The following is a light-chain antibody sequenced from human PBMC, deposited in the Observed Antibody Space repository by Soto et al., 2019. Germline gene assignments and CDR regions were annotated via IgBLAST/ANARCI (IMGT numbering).Light chain of an antibody. CDR3: QQYGSSPWT. CDR2: GAS. J-gene: IGKJ1*01. CDR1: QSVSSSY. V-gene: IGKV3-20*01. Sequence: EIVLTQYPGTLSLSPRERATLSCRASQSVSSSYLAWYQQKPGQAPRLLIYGASSRATGIPDRFSGSGSGTDFTLTISRLEPEDFAVYYCQQYGSSPWTFGQGTKVDIK.